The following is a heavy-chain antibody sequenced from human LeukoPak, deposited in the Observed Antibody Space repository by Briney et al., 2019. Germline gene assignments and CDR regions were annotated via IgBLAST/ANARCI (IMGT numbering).Heavy chain of an antibody. CDR2: IYTSGST. J-gene: IGHJ3*02. CDR3: ARDAAVAGGAFDI. D-gene: IGHD6-19*01. V-gene: IGHV4-4*07. Sequence: SETLSLTCTVSGGSISSYYWSWIRQPAGKGLEWIGRIYTSGSTNYNPSLKSRVTISIDTSKNQFSLKLSSVTAADTAVYYCARDAAVAGGAFDIWGQGTMVTVSS. CDR1: GGSISSYY.